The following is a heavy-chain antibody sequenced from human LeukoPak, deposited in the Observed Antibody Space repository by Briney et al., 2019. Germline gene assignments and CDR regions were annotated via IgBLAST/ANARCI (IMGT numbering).Heavy chain of an antibody. V-gene: IGHV3-43*01. J-gene: IGHJ4*02. CDR1: GFTFDDYT. Sequence: GGSLRLSCAASGFTFDDYTLHWVRQAPGKGLEWGSLINWDGITTSYTDSVRGRFTISRDNSKNSLYLQMNSLRTEDTALYYCAKDMSGYSGLDYWGQGTLVTVSS. CDR3: AKDMSGYSGLDY. CDR2: INWDGITT. D-gene: IGHD5-12*01.